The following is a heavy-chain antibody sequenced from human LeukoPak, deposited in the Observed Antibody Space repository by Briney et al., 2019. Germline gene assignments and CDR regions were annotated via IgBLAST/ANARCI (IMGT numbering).Heavy chain of an antibody. CDR1: GFTFSSYW. V-gene: IGHV3-74*01. CDR2: INSDGSST. D-gene: IGHD4-17*01. Sequence: GGSLRLSCAASGFTFSSYWMHWVRQAPGKGLVWVSRINSDGSSTSYADSVKGRFTISRDNAKNTLYLQMNSLRAEDTAVYYCAKGHYGDYFAFDIWGQGTMVTVSS. J-gene: IGHJ3*02. CDR3: AKGHYGDYFAFDI.